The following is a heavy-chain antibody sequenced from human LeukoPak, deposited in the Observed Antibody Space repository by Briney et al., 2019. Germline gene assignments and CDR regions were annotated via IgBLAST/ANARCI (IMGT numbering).Heavy chain of an antibody. CDR3: ARDLMYQRHFDY. J-gene: IGHJ4*02. V-gene: IGHV3-23*01. CDR1: GFTFSTYA. D-gene: IGHD2-2*01. CDR2: ISSSGFNA. Sequence: PGGSLRLSCAASGFTFSTYAMDWVRQAPGKGLEWVSAISSSGFNAYYADSVKGRFTSSRDNSKNSLYLQMNSLRAEDTAVYYCARDLMYQRHFDYWGQGTLVTVSS.